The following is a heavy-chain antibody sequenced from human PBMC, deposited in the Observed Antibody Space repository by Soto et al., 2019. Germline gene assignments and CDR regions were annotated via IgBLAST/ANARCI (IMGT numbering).Heavy chain of an antibody. CDR1: GFTFSSYG. CDR3: ATGGVVVIADAFDI. J-gene: IGHJ3*02. D-gene: IGHD3-22*01. CDR2: ISYDGSNK. V-gene: IGHV3-30*03. Sequence: QVQLVESGGGVVQPGRSLRLSCAASGFTFSSYGMHWVRQAPGKGLEWVAVISYDGSNKYYADSVKGRFTICRDNSKNTLYLQMNSLRAEDTAVYYCATGGVVVIADAFDIWGQGTMVTVSS.